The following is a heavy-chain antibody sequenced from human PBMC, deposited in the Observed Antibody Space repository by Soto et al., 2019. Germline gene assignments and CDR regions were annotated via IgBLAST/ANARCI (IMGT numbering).Heavy chain of an antibody. CDR1: GFTFSIYD. CDR2: ISSNGGTT. Sequence: EVQLAESGGGMVQPGGSLRLSCVASGFTFSIYDMHRVRQAPGKGLEYVSSISSNGGTTYYGNSVKGRFTISRDNSKNTLYLQMGSLRAEDMAVYYCVRRVSGNYDYWGQGTLVTVSS. CDR3: VRRVSGNYDY. V-gene: IGHV3-64*01. J-gene: IGHJ4*02. D-gene: IGHD1-7*01.